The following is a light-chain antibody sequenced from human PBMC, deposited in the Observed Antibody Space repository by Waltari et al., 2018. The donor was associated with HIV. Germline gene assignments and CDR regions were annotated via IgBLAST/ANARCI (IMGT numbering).Light chain of an antibody. V-gene: IGLV1-51*01. CDR1: TSNLGNNF. J-gene: IGLJ2*01. CDR3: GTWDTSLNAGV. CDR2: DNH. Sequence: QSVLTQPPAVSAAPGQKVAIACPGTTSNLGNNFVCWYQKLQGTAPKLLIFDNHKRPSGVSDRFSASKSGTSATLAITGLHTGDEAEYYCGTWDTSLNAGVFGGGTKVSVL.